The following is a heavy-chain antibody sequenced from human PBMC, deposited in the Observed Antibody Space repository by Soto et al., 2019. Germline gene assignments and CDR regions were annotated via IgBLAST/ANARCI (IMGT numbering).Heavy chain of an antibody. V-gene: IGHV3-33*01. CDR3: ARDEVLWLGDGAFDI. J-gene: IGHJ3*02. D-gene: IGHD3-10*01. Sequence: QVQLVESGGGVVQPGRSLRLSCAASGFTFSSYGMHWVRQAPGKGLEWVAVIWYDGSNKYYADSVKGRFTISRDNSKNTLYRQMSSLRAEDTAVYYCARDEVLWLGDGAFDIWGQGTMVTVSS. CDR1: GFTFSSYG. CDR2: IWYDGSNK.